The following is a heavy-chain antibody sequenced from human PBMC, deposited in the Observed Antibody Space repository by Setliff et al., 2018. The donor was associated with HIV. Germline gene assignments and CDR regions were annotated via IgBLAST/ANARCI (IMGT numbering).Heavy chain of an antibody. Sequence: RASVKVSCKTSGYTFNSYGISWVRQAPGQGLEWMGWFNTYNGNTNYAQKFQGRVTMTTDTSTSTAYMGLTSLRSDDTAVYYRARDEPKNTEAAPGYWGQGTLVTVSS. J-gene: IGHJ4*02. CDR2: FNTYNGNT. CDR3: ARDEPKNTEAAPGY. D-gene: IGHD6-6*01. V-gene: IGHV1-18*01. CDR1: GYTFNSYG.